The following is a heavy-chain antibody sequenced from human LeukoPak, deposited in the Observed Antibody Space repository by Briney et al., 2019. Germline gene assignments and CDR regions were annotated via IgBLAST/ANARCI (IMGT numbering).Heavy chain of an antibody. CDR1: GFTFSSYW. CDR3: ARDWGSMATISLWYYYGMDV. D-gene: IGHD5-24*01. Sequence: GGSLRLSCAASGFTFSSYWMSWVRQAPGKGLEWVADMKQDGSEKYYVDSVKGRFTISRDNAKNSLYLQMNSLRAEDTAVYYCARDWGSMATISLWYYYGMDVWGQGTTVTVSS. V-gene: IGHV3-7*01. J-gene: IGHJ6*02. CDR2: MKQDGSEK.